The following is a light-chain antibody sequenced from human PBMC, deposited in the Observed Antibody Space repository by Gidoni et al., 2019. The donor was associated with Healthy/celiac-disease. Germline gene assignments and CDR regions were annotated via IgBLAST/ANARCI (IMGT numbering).Light chain of an antibody. CDR2: DAS. J-gene: IGKJ4*01. Sequence: EIVLTHAPSTLTLSPGERSTLSCRASQSVSSYLAWYQQKHGQAPRLLIYDASNRATGIPARFSGSWSRTDFTLTISSLETEDFAVYYCQQRSNWPLTFGGXTKVEIK. CDR1: QSVSSY. V-gene: IGKV3-11*01. CDR3: QQRSNWPLT.